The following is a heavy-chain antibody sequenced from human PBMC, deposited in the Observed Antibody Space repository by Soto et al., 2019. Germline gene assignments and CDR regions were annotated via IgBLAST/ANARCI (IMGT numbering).Heavy chain of an antibody. CDR1: GYTFTSYA. J-gene: IGHJ4*02. D-gene: IGHD3-22*01. Sequence: GASVKVSCKASGYTFTSYAMHWVRQAPGQSLEWIGWIDAGSGNTKYAQKFQERVTITRDTSTSTAYMELSSLRSEDTAVYYCAADYYDSSGYPVFDYWGQGTLVTVSS. V-gene: IGHV1-58*02. CDR3: AADYYDSSGYPVFDY. CDR2: IDAGSGNT.